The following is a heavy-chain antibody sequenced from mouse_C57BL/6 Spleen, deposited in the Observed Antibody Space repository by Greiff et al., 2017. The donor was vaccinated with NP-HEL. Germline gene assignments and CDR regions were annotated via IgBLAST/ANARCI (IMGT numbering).Heavy chain of an antibody. CDR1: GYSITSGYY. J-gene: IGHJ4*01. V-gene: IGHV3-6*01. CDR2: ISYDGSN. CDR3: ARGAMDY. Sequence: VQLQQSGPGLVKPSQSLSLPCSVTGYSITSGYYWNWIRQFPGNKLEWLGYISYDGSNNYNPSLKNRISITRDTSKNQFFLKLNSVTTEDTATYYCARGAMDYWGQGTSVTVSS.